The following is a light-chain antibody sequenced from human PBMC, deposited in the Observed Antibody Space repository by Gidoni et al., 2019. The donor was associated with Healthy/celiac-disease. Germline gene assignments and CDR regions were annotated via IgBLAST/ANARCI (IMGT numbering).Light chain of an antibody. J-gene: IGKJ4*01. CDR1: QDISNY. CDR2: DAS. CDR3: QQYDNRPALT. Sequence: DIQMPQSPSSLSASVGDRVTITCQASQDISNYLNWYQQKPGKAPKLLIYDASNLETGVPSRFSGSGSGTDFTLTISSLQPEDIATYYCQQYDNRPALTFGGGTKVEIK. V-gene: IGKV1-33*01.